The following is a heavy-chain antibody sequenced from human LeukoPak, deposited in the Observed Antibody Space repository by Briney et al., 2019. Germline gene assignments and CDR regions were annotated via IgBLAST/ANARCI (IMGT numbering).Heavy chain of an antibody. CDR3: ERDKGLRSLDS. V-gene: IGHV3-48*04. CDR2: ISSTSSAI. Sequence: QLGGPLSLSCAASGFTFSSYSMNWVRQPPGKGLEGPSLISSTSSAIYYADSLKGRFTISRDNAKNSLYLQMNSLRAEDTAVYHWERDKGLRSLDSWGQGTLVTVSS. J-gene: IGHJ4*02. CDR1: GFTFSSYS. D-gene: IGHD4-17*01.